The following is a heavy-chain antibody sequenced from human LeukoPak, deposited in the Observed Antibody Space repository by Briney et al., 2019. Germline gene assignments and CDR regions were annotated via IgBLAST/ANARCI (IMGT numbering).Heavy chain of an antibody. V-gene: IGHV3-30*18. Sequence: GGSLRLSCAASGFTFRSYGMHWVRQAPGKGLEWVALISDDGRSQYYADSVKGRFTISRDTSKKTLYLQMNSPRAEDTAVYYCAKESHYTHYYGSGSPYGMDVWGQGTTVTVSS. J-gene: IGHJ6*02. D-gene: IGHD3-10*01. CDR3: AKESHYTHYYGSGSPYGMDV. CDR1: GFTFRSYG. CDR2: ISDDGRSQ.